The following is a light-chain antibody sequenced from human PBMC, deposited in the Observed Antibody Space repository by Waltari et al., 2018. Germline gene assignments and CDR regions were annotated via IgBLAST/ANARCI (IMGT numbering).Light chain of an antibody. V-gene: IGKV1-17*01. CDR3: LQHISYPFT. CDR2: ATT. J-gene: IGKJ3*01. CDR1: QDIGSY. Sequence: DIQMTQSPSSLSASVGDTVTITCRASQDIGSYLNWFQQRPGKSPKLLIYATTNLNSGVPSIVIGSRSGTYFIITISSLKPEECAADYYLQHISYPFTFGPGTKLDIK.